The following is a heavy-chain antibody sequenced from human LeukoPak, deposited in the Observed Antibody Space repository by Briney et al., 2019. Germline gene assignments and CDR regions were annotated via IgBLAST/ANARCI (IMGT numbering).Heavy chain of an antibody. V-gene: IGHV3-30*03. Sequence: GGSLRLSCAASGFTFVHYGFHWVRQAPGKALEWVAFISYNGNKKYGDSVKGRFTISRDNSKNTLYLQMNGLRPEDTAVYYCARDPLDISRWANAFDVWGQGTMVTVSS. CDR3: ARDPLDISRWANAFDV. J-gene: IGHJ3*01. D-gene: IGHD2-2*03. CDR2: ISYNGNKK. CDR1: GFTFVHYG.